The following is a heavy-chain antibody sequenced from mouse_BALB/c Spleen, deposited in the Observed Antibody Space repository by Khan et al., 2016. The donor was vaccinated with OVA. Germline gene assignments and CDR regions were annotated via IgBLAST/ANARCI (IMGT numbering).Heavy chain of an antibody. V-gene: IGHV1-31*01. CDR1: GYSFTSYY. CDR3: TRHGYVAWFTY. CDR2: IDPFSGGS. Sequence: VQLKQSGPELMKPGASVKISCKASGYSFTSYYIHWMTQSHGNSLEWIGYIDPFSGGSTYNQKFKDKATLTVDKSSSTAYLHLSNLTSEDSAVYYCTRHGYVAWFTYWGQGTLVTVSA. J-gene: IGHJ3*01. D-gene: IGHD2-2*01.